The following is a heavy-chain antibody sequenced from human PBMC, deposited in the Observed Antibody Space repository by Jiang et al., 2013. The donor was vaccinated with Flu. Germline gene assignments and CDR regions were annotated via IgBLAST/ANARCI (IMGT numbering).Heavy chain of an antibody. J-gene: IGHJ6*04. CDR2: IYHNGKT. CDR1: GDSVTNSNW. Sequence: SGPGLVKPSGTLFLTCGVPGDSVTNSNWWTWVRQSPERGLEWIGEIYHNGKTNYNGSLKSRVTISVDTSKNQFSLKLSSVTAADTAVYYCARHMGPNSSGWYPYYYYYGMDVWGKGTTVTVSS. CDR3: ARHMGPNSSGWYPYYYYYGMDV. V-gene: IGHV4-4*02. D-gene: IGHD6-19*01.